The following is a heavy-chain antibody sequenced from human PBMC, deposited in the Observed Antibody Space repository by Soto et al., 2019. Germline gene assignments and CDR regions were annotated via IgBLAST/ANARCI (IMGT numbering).Heavy chain of an antibody. CDR1: GGSISSGGYS. Sequence: PSETLSLTCAVSGGSISSGGYSWSWIRQPPGKGLEWIGYIYHSGSTYYNPSLKSRVTISVDRSKNQFSLKLSSVTAADTAVYYCARAAELRGGYYYGSGSYLKAYYFDYWGQGTLVTVSS. V-gene: IGHV4-30-2*01. J-gene: IGHJ4*02. D-gene: IGHD3-10*01. CDR2: IYHSGST. CDR3: ARAAELRGGYYYGSGSYLKAYYFDY.